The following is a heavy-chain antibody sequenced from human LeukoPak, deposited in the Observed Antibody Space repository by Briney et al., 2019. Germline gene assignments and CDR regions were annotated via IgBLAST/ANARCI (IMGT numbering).Heavy chain of an antibody. V-gene: IGHV3-15*01. CDR3: TTVKYYYYGMDV. Sequence: GGSLRLSCAASGFTSSNAWMSWVRQAPGKGLEWVGRIKSKTDGGTTDYAAPVKGRFTISRDDSKNTLYLQMNSLKTEDTAVYYCTTVKYYYYGMDVWGQGTTVTVSS. J-gene: IGHJ6*02. CDR1: GFTSSNAW. CDR2: IKSKTDGGTT.